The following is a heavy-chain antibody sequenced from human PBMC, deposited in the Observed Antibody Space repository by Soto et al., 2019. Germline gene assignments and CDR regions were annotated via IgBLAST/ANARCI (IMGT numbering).Heavy chain of an antibody. J-gene: IGHJ4*02. D-gene: IGHD3-3*01. V-gene: IGHV4-38-2*02. CDR1: GYSISSGYY. CDR2: IYHSGST. Sequence: SETLSLTCTVSGYSISSGYYWGWIRQPPGKGLEWIGNIYHSGSTYYNPSLKSRVTISVDTSKNQFSLKLSSVTAADTAVYYCARGGVVGGFGAYYDFWSGSLRSYYFDYWGQGTLVTVSS. CDR3: ARGGVVGGFGAYYDFWSGSLRSYYFDY.